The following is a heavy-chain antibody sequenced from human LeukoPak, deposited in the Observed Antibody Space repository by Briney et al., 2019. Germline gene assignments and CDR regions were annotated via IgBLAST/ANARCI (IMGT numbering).Heavy chain of an antibody. V-gene: IGHV1-69*13. D-gene: IGHD2-15*01. CDR2: IIPIFGTA. Sequence: SVKVSCKASGGTFSSYAISWVRQAPGQGLEWMGGIIPIFGTANYAQKFQGRVTITADESTSTAYMELSSLRSEDTAVYYCARDRVGYCSGGCCYSTSFDYWGQGTLVTVSS. CDR3: ARDRVGYCSGGCCYSTSFDY. CDR1: GGTFSSYA. J-gene: IGHJ4*02.